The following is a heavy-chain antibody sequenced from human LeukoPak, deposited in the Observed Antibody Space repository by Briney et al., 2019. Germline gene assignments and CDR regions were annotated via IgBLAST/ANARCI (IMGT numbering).Heavy chain of an antibody. Sequence: GGSLRLSCAASGFTFSSYGMHWVRQAPGKGLEWVVVIWYDGSNKYYADSVKGRFTISRDNSKNTLYLQMNSLRAEDTAVYYCARSTVTFDYWGQGTLVTVSS. D-gene: IGHD4-11*01. CDR1: GFTFSSYG. CDR3: ARSTVTFDY. J-gene: IGHJ4*02. V-gene: IGHV3-33*01. CDR2: IWYDGSNK.